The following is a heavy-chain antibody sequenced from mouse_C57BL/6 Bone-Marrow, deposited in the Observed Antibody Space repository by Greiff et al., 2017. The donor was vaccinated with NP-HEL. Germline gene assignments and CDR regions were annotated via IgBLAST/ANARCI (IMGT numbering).Heavy chain of an antibody. Sequence: VHVKQSGAELVRPGASVKLSCTASGFNIKDDYMHWVKQRPEQGLEWIGWIDPENGDTEYASKFQGKATITADTSSNTAYLQLSSLTSEDTAVYYCTTGYDSAWFAYWGQGTLVTVSA. V-gene: IGHV14-4*01. CDR2: IDPENGDT. J-gene: IGHJ3*01. D-gene: IGHD2-4*01. CDR3: TTGYDSAWFAY. CDR1: GFNIKDDY.